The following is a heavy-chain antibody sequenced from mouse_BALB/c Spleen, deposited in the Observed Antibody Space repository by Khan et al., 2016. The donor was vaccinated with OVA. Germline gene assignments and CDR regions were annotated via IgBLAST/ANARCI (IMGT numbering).Heavy chain of an antibody. V-gene: IGHV1-4*01. CDR2: INPSSGYT. D-gene: IGHD3-2*02. J-gene: IGHJ2*01. CDR3: ARTQER. Sequence: VQLQESGAELARPGASVTMSCKASGYTFTSYTMHWVQQRPGQGLEWIGYINPSSGYTKYNQKFKDKATLTADKSSSTAYMQLSSLTSEDAAVYYCARTQERWGQGTTLKVAS. CDR1: GYTFTSYT.